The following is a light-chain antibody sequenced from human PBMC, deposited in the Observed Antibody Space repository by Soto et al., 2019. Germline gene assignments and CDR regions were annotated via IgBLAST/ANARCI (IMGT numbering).Light chain of an antibody. Sequence: EIVLTQCPGTLSLSPGERATLSCRASHSVSSSYLAWYQQKPGQAPRLLIYGASSRATGISDRFSGTGSGTDFTLTISRLEPEDFAVYYCQQYGGSPPFTFGPGTKVDIK. CDR1: HSVSSSY. CDR3: QQYGGSPPFT. V-gene: IGKV3-20*01. CDR2: GAS. J-gene: IGKJ3*01.